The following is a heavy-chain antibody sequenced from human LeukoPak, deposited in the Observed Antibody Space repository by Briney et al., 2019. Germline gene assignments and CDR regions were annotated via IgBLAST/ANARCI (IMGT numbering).Heavy chain of an antibody. J-gene: IGHJ4*02. Sequence: ASVKVSCKASGYTFTSYYMHWVRQAPGQGLEWMGITNPSGGSTSYAQKFQGRVTMTRDMSTSTVYMELSSLRSEDTAVYYCAREVTSDPPSPSFDYWGQGTLVTVSS. CDR3: AREVTSDPPSPSFDY. CDR2: TNPSGGST. D-gene: IGHD4-17*01. CDR1: GYTFTSYY. V-gene: IGHV1-46*01.